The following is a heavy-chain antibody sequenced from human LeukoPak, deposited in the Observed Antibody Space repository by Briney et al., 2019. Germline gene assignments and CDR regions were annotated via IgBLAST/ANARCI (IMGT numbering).Heavy chain of an antibody. CDR3: ARLEHDYGDPGDAFDV. D-gene: IGHD4-17*01. J-gene: IGHJ3*01. CDR1: GGPINGYY. Sequence: SETLTLPCTVSGGPINGYYWTWIRQPAGKALEWIGCFYTTGSTNYNPSLKSRVTMSEDPSKNQYSLKLSSVTAADTAVYYCARLEHDYGDPGDAFDVWGQGTMVTVSS. CDR2: FYTTGST. V-gene: IGHV4-4*07.